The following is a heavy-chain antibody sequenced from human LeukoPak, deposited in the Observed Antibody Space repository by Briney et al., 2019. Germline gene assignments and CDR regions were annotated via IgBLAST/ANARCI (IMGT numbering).Heavy chain of an antibody. CDR3: ARARIVGAKSGYFDY. J-gene: IGHJ4*02. D-gene: IGHD1-26*01. Sequence: GGSLRLSCAASGFTVSSNYMSWVRQAPGKGLEWVSVIYSGGSTYYADSVKGRFTISRDNSKDTLYLQMNSLRAEDTAVYYCARARIVGAKSGYFDYWGQGTLVTVSS. CDR1: GFTVSSNY. CDR2: IYSGGST. V-gene: IGHV3-66*01.